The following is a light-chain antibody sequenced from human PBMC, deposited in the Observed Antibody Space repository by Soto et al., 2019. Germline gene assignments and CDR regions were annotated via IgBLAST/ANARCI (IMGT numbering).Light chain of an antibody. CDR2: GVS. J-gene: IGKJ4*01. CDR1: QSVRSDN. CDR3: QQYGNSPLT. V-gene: IGKV3-20*01. Sequence: EIVLTQSPDTLSLSPGQRATLSCRASQSVRSDNFAWYQQKPGQAPRVIIFGVSTRATGVPDRFSGSGSGTDFTLTISRLEPEDFALYYCQQYGNSPLTFGGGTKVDIK.